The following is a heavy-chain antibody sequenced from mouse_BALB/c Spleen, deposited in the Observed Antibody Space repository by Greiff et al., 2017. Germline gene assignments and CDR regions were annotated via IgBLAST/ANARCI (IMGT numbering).Heavy chain of an antibody. CDR3: ARDLFEGELDQGYFDY. J-gene: IGHJ2*01. D-gene: IGHD4-1*01. V-gene: IGHV2-9*02. CDR2: IWAGGST. Sequence: VHLEQSGPGLVAPSQSLSITCTVSGFSLTSYGVHWVRQPPGKGLEWLGVIWAGGSTNYNSALMSRLSISKDNSKSQVFLKMNSLQTDDTAMYYCARDLFEGELDQGYFDYWGQGTTLTVSS. CDR1: GFSLTSYG.